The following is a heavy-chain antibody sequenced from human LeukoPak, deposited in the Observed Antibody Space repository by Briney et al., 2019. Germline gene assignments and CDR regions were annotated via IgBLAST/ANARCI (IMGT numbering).Heavy chain of an antibody. D-gene: IGHD2/OR15-2a*01. CDR1: GHSTTRGYY. CDR3: ARVLPVPYLLDS. V-gene: IGHV4-38-2*01. Sequence: SETLSLTCAISGHSTTRGYYWALFRQSPGKGLEWIATFFQSEKSFYNASLKSRVIMSLDTSKSTFALNLTSVTAADTAVYYCARVLPVPYLLDSWGQGTHVTVSS. J-gene: IGHJ4*02. CDR2: FFQSEKS.